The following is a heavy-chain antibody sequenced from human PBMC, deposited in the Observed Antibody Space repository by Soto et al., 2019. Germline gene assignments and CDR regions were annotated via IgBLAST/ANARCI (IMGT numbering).Heavy chain of an antibody. CDR1: GYTFTSYA. CDR2: INAGNGNT. J-gene: IGHJ4*02. V-gene: IGHV1-3*01. Sequence: GASVKVSCKASGYTFTSYAMHWVRQAPGQRLEWMGWINAGNGNTKYSQKFQGRVTITRDTSASTAYMELSSLRSEDTAVYYCARRAVTIWDYRLRSTSIAYRGPGTLVNVSS. CDR3: ARRAVTIWDYRLRSTSIAY. D-gene: IGHD2-2*01.